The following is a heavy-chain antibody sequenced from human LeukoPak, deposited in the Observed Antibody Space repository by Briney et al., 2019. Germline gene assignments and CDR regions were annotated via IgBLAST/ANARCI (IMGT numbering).Heavy chain of an antibody. CDR2: IYYSGST. D-gene: IGHD3-10*01. CDR3: ARVDGSGSYPALHFDY. J-gene: IGHJ4*02. V-gene: IGHV4-39*07. Sequence: SETLSLTCTVSGGSISSSSYYWGWIRQPPGKGLEWIGSIYYSGSTYYNPSLKSRVTISVDTSKNQFSLKLSSVTAADTAVYYCARVDGSGSYPALHFDYWGQGTLVTVSS. CDR1: GGSISSSSYY.